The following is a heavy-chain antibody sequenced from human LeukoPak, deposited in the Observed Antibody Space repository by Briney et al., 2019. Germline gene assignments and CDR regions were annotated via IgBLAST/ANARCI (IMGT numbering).Heavy chain of an antibody. D-gene: IGHD4-17*01. CDR2: IYYSGST. V-gene: IGHV4-59*01. CDR1: GGSISSNY. J-gene: IGHJ4*02. Sequence: SETLSLTCTVSGGSISSNYWSWIRQPPGKGLEWIGYIYYSGSTNSNPSLKSRVTISVDTSKNQFSLNLSSVTAADTAVYYCARDRGYGDYLNYFDYWGQGNLVTVSS. CDR3: ARDRGYGDYLNYFDY.